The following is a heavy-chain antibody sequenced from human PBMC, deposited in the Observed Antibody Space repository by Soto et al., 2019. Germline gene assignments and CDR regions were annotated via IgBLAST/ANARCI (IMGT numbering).Heavy chain of an antibody. CDR2: ISFDGSNK. CDR3: AKDRRPNYCYGMEV. Sequence: QVQLVESGGGVVQPGRSLRLSCAASGFTFSSYGMHWVRQAPGKGLEWVAVISFDGSNKYYADSVKGRFTISRDNSKNTLYLQMNSLRAEDTAVYYCAKDRRPNYCYGMEVWGLGTTVTVSS. CDR1: GFTFSSYG. V-gene: IGHV3-30*18. D-gene: IGHD6-25*01. J-gene: IGHJ6*02.